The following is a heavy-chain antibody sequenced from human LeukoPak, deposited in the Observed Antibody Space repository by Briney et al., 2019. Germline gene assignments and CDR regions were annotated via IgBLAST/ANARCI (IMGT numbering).Heavy chain of an antibody. CDR3: ARDRRVANYFDY. D-gene: IGHD2-15*01. V-gene: IGHV1-69*13. J-gene: IGHJ4*02. CDR2: IIPIFGTA. Sequence: SVKVSCKASGGTFSSYAISWVRQAPGQGLEWVGGIIPIFGTANYAQKFQGRVTITADESTSTAYMELSSLRSEDTAVYYCARDRRVANYFDYWGQGTLVTVSS. CDR1: GGTFSSYA.